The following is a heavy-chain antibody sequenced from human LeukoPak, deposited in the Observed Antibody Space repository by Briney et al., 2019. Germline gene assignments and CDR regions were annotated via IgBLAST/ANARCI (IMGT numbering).Heavy chain of an antibody. V-gene: IGHV3-66*01. J-gene: IGHJ4*02. CDR1: GFTVRGNY. CDR2: IYRGGSA. CDR3: ARAASDRDCTNGVCYRFDF. Sequence: GGSLRLSCAASGFTVRGNYMTWVRQAPGKGLEWVSVIYRGGSADYADSVKGRFTVSRDNSKNTVYLQINSLRAEDTAVYYCARAASDRDCTNGVCYRFDFWGQGTLVTVSS. D-gene: IGHD2-8*01.